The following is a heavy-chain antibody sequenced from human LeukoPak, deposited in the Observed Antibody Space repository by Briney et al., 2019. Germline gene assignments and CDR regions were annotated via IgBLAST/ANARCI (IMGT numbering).Heavy chain of an antibody. J-gene: IGHJ4*02. CDR2: IYYSGST. CDR3: ASERSGSYGDFDY. Sequence: PSETLSLTCTVSVGSISSYYWSWIRQPPGEGLEWIGYIYYSGSTNSNPSLKSRVTISVDTYKNQFSLKMSSVTAADTAVYYCASERSGSYGDFDYWGQGTLVTVSS. V-gene: IGHV4-59*01. CDR1: VGSISSYY. D-gene: IGHD1-26*01.